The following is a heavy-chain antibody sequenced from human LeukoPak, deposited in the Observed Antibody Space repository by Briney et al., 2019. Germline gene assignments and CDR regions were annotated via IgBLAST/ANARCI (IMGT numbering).Heavy chain of an antibody. CDR2: IKQDGSEK. V-gene: IGHV3-7*01. D-gene: IGHD3-10*01. CDR3: ARGGLWVRGVGENDY. Sequence: GGSLRLSCAASGLTFSSYGMHWVRQAPGKGLEWVANIKQDGSEKYYVDSVKGRFTISRDNAKNSLYLQMNSPRAEDTAVYYCARGGLWVRGVGENDYWGQGTLVTVSS. J-gene: IGHJ4*02. CDR1: GLTFSSYG.